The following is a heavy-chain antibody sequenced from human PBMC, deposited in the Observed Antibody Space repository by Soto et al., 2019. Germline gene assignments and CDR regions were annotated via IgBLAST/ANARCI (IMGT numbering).Heavy chain of an antibody. CDR1: GFSLSNARMG. D-gene: IGHD6-19*01. Sequence: QVTLKESGPVLVKPTETLTLTCTVSGFSLSNARMGVSWIRQPPGKALEWLAHIFSNDEKSYSTSLKSRLTNSKETSKSQVFLTMTTIDPVDTATYYCARIRGISGWYSHNWFDPWVQGTLVTVSS. CDR3: ARIRGISGWYSHNWFDP. CDR2: IFSNDEK. V-gene: IGHV2-26*01. J-gene: IGHJ5*02.